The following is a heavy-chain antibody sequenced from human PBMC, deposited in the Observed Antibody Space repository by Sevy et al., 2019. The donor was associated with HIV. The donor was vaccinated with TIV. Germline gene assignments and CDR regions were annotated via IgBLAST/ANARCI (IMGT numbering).Heavy chain of an antibody. CDR1: GFTFSSYG. V-gene: IGHV3-30*02. CDR2: IRYDGSNK. Sequence: GGSLRLSCAASGFTFSSYGMHWVRQAPGKGLEWVAFIRYDGSNKYYADSVKSRFTISRDNSKNTLYLQMNSLRAEDTAVYYCAKEPRRYYYGSGSYPIPYYYYYGMDVWGQGTTVTVSS. J-gene: IGHJ6*02. D-gene: IGHD3-10*01. CDR3: AKEPRRYYYGSGSYPIPYYYYYGMDV.